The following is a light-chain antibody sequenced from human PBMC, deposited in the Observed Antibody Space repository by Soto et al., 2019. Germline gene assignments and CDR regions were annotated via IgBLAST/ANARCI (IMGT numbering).Light chain of an antibody. J-gene: IGLJ1*01. Sequence: QSVLAQPASVSGSPGQSITISCTGTSSDVGAYNSVSWYQQHPHKAPQVIIYKGTQRPSGVSNRFSGSTSGNAASLTISGLQADDEADYFCCSSAPESTYVCGNGTKVTVL. CDR3: CSSAPESTYV. CDR2: KGT. CDR1: SSDVGAYNS. V-gene: IGLV2-23*01.